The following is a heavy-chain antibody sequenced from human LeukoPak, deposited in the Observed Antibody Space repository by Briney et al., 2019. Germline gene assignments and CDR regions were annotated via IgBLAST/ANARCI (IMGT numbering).Heavy chain of an antibody. CDR1: GFTFSTYE. CDR3: ARGTSGTYYNILSNWLDP. J-gene: IGHJ5*02. D-gene: IGHD3-10*01. CDR2: ISSSSVLI. V-gene: IGHV3-48*03. Sequence: PGGSLRLACEASGFTFSTYEMSWVRQAPGKGLEWISYISSSSVLIYYADSVKGRFTISRDNAKTSLFLQMNSLRADDTAVYYCARGTSGTYYNILSNWLDPWGQGTLVTVSS.